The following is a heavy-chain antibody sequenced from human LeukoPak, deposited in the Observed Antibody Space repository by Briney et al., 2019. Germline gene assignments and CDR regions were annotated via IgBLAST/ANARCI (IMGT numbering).Heavy chain of an antibody. D-gene: IGHD6-6*01. CDR2: IYHGGAI. J-gene: IGHJ4*02. Sequence: SGTLSLTCAVSGASITSNHWWSWARQAPGEGLEWIGEIYHGGAITYNPSLKSRVTMSVDKSKNEFSLSLRSVTAADTAVYYCARVPSARGGDYWGQGTLVTVSS. V-gene: IGHV4-4*02. CDR3: ARVPSARGGDY. CDR1: GASITSNHW.